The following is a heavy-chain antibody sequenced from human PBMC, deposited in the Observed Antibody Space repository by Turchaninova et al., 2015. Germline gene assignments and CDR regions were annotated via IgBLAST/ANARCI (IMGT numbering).Heavy chain of an antibody. CDR3: ARKTTDDDSFDI. D-gene: IGHD4-17*01. CDR1: GGSISRGGYS. V-gene: IGHV4-30-2*01. Sequence: QLQLQESGSGLVKPSQTLSLTCAVSGGSISRGGYSWSWIRRPQGKGLEWLGYMYQSGSTDYHPSLQSRVTISGDRSTNQVSLEGSSVTAAATAIYYCARKTTDDDSFDIWGQGTLVTVSS. CDR2: MYQSGST. J-gene: IGHJ3*02.